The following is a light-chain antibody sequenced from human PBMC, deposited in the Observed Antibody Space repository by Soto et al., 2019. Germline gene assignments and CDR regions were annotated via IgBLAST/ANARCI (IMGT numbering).Light chain of an antibody. CDR2: AAS. V-gene: IGKV1-39*01. CDR3: QQSYNTPRT. Sequence: DIQMTQSPSSLSASVGDRVTITCRASQSISRYLNWYQRKPGKPPKLLIYAASSLQSGVPSRFSGSGSGTDFTLTISSLQPEDFATYSCQQSYNTPRTFGQGTKVDIK. CDR1: QSISRY. J-gene: IGKJ1*01.